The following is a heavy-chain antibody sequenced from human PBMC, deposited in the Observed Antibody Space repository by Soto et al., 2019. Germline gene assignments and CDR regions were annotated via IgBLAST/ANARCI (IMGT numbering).Heavy chain of an antibody. Sequence: TLSLTCSVSAGALNSGDYFWSWIRQPPGKSLEWIGSIFYTGSTSYSPSLKSRSSMAMDTSKNRFSLRRRSVTSADTAVYYCAREVPAATYYYDYYGMNGWGQGTTVTVSS. CDR1: AGALNSGDYF. D-gene: IGHD2-2*01. J-gene: IGHJ6*02. V-gene: IGHV4-30-4*01. CDR3: AREVPAATYYYDYYGMNG. CDR2: IFYTGST.